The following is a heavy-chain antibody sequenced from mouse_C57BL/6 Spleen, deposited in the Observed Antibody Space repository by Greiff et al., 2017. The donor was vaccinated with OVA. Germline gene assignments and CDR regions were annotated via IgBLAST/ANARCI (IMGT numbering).Heavy chain of an antibody. CDR2: IYPGSGNT. CDR3: ARGGLLSEFAY. D-gene: IGHD2-10*01. V-gene: IGHV1-76*01. Sequence: VQLQQSGAELVRPGASVKLSCKASGYTFTDYYINWVKQRPGQGLEWIARIYPGSGNTYYNEKFKGKATLTAEKSSSTAYMQLSSLTSEDSAVYFCARGGLLSEFAYWGQGTLVTVSA. J-gene: IGHJ3*01. CDR1: GYTFTDYY.